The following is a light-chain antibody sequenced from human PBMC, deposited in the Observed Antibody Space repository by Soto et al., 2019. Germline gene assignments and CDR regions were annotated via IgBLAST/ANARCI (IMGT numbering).Light chain of an antibody. Sequence: EIVLTQSPATLSLSPGERATLSCRASQSVSIYLAWYQHKPGLAPRLLIYDASNRATGIPARFSRSGSGTDFTLTISSLESEDFAVYYCQQRSDWPPGYTFGQGTKLEIK. CDR2: DAS. CDR1: QSVSIY. CDR3: QQRSDWPPGYT. J-gene: IGKJ2*01. V-gene: IGKV3-11*01.